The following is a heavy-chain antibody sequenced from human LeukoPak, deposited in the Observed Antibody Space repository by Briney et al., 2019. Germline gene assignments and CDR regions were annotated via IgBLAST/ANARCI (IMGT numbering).Heavy chain of an antibody. D-gene: IGHD1-26*01. CDR2: IFYSGTT. CDR1: GGSISSSSYY. CDR3: ARVLRGGTYYFDY. Sequence: PSETLSLTCTVSGGSISSSSYYWGWIRQPPGKGLEWIGNIFYSGTTYYNPPLKSRVTISVDTSKNQFSLKMRSVAAADTAVYYCARVLRGGTYYFDYWGQGTLVTVSS. V-gene: IGHV4-39*01. J-gene: IGHJ4*02.